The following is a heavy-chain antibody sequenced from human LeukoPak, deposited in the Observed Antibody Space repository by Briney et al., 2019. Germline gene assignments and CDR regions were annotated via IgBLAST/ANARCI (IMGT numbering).Heavy chain of an antibody. D-gene: IGHD1-1*01. CDR2: IYTSGST. J-gene: IGHJ5*02. V-gene: IGHV4-4*07. CDR3: ARDLRYRNHAVNWFDP. Sequence: PSETLSLTCTVSGGSISSYYWSWIRQPAGKGLEWIGRIYTSGSTDYNPSLKSRVTMSVDTSRNQFSLKLSSVTAADTAVYYCARDLRYRNHAVNWFDPWGQGTLVTVSS. CDR1: GGSISSYY.